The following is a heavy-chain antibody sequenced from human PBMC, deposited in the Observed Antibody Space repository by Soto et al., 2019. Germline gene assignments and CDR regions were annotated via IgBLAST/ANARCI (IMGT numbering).Heavy chain of an antibody. CDR1: GGSISSYY. J-gene: IGHJ1*01. CDR3: ARDGAVADPEYFQH. CDR2: IYYSGST. D-gene: IGHD6-19*01. V-gene: IGHV4-59*01. Sequence: SETLSLTCTVSGGSISSYYWSWIRQPPGKGLEWIGYIYYSGSTNYNPSLKSRVTISVDTSKNQFSLKLSSVTAADTAVYYCARDGAVADPEYFQHWGQGTLVNVSS.